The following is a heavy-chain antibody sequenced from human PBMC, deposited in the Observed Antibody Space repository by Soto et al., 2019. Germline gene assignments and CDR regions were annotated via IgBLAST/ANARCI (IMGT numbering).Heavy chain of an antibody. CDR2: IIPILGIA. Sequence: GASVKVSCKASGGTFSSYTISWVRQAPGQGLEWMGRIIPILGIANYAQKFQGRVTITADKSTSTAYMELSSLRSEDTAVYYCARSYEDIVVVVAATSGMDVWGQGTTVTVSS. CDR1: GGTFSSYT. CDR3: ARSYEDIVVVVAATSGMDV. V-gene: IGHV1-69*02. D-gene: IGHD2-15*01. J-gene: IGHJ6*02.